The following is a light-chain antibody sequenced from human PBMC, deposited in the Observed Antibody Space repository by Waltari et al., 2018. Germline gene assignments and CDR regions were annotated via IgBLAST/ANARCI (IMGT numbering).Light chain of an antibody. CDR2: YDT. CDR1: NIETKS. V-gene: IGLV3-21*04. Sequence: YVVTQPPSVSVAPGKTATLTCGGQNIETKSVNWYQQKSGQAPVVVMFYDTDRPQGIPARVSGSTSGNTATLTISWVEAGDEADYHCQVWDETTNSGVVGGGTRLTVL. J-gene: IGLJ3*02. CDR3: QVWDETTNSGV.